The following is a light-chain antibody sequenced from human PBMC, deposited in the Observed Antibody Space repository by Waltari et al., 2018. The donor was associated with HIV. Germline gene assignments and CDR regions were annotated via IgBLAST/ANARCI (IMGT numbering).Light chain of an antibody. CDR3: GSWDDKLSHWV. CDR2: QND. Sequence: QPLFTQPPPAPRSPGQRFPISVPGTNYNIVTNSVSWFHQPPGGAPKLVIMQNDRRPSGGPARISSATSGTSASLAITGLQSDEDDVYYCGSWDDKLSHWVFGGGTKLTVL. V-gene: IGLV1-47*01. CDR1: NYNIVTNS. J-gene: IGLJ3*02.